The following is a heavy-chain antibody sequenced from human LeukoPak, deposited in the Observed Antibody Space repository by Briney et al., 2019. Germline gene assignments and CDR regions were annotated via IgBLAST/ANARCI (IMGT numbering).Heavy chain of an antibody. Sequence: SETLSLTCTVCGGSISSYYWSWLRQPPGKGREGSGYIYSRGSTNYTPSLKSRVTISVDTSKTQFSLKLSSVTAAYTAVYYCARWNYYDSSGSEFEPWGQGTLVTVSS. CDR2: IYSRGST. V-gene: IGHV4-4*09. J-gene: IGHJ5*02. D-gene: IGHD3-22*01. CDR3: ARWNYYDSSGSEFEP. CDR1: GGSISSYY.